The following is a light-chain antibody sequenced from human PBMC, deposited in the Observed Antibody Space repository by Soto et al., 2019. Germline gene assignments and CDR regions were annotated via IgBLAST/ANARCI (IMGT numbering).Light chain of an antibody. CDR3: SQYASPPRT. V-gene: IGKV3-20*01. Sequence: EIVLTQSPGTLSLSPGERATLSCRASQSVAKNYLAWYQQKPGQAPRLLMYDASKGATGIPDRFSGSGSGTDFILTISRLEPEDFAVYFCSQYASPPRTF. CDR2: DAS. CDR1: QSVAKNY. J-gene: IGKJ1*01.